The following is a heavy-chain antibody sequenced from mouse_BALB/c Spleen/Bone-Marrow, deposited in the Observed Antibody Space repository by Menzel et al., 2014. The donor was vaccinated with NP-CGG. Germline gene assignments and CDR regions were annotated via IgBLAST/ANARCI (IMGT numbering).Heavy chain of an antibody. D-gene: IGHD1-1*02. CDR1: GYTFTSYW. CDR3: ARGGFAGAWFAY. V-gene: IGHV1-7*01. CDR2: INPSTGYT. Sequence: QVQLKESGAELAKPGASVKMSCKASGYTFTSYWIHWVKQRPGQGLEWIGYINPSTGYTEYNQKFKDKATLTADKSSSTAYMQLSSLTSEDSAVYYCARGGFAGAWFAYWGQGTLVTVSA. J-gene: IGHJ3*01.